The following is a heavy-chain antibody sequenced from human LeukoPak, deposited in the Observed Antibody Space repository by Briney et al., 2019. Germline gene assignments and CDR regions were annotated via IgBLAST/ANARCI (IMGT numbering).Heavy chain of an antibody. V-gene: IGHV4-4*07. J-gene: IGHJ4*02. CDR3: ARDRGRYPYYFDY. CDR2: IYTSGNT. CDR1: GGSISSDY. D-gene: IGHD1-26*01. Sequence: SETLSLTCTVSGGSISSDYWSWIRQPAGKGLEWIGRIYTSGNTNYNPSLKSRVTISVDKSKNQFSLKLSSVTAADTAVYYCARDRGRYPYYFDYWGQGTLVTVSS.